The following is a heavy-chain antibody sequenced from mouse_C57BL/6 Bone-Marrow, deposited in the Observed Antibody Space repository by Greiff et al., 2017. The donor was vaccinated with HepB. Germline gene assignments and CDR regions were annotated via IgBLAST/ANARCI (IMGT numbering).Heavy chain of an antibody. CDR3: TRERGYGYDGPCV. CDR1: GYTFTDYE. CDR2: IDPETGGT. J-gene: IGHJ1*03. D-gene: IGHD2-2*01. Sequence: QVQLQQSGAELVRPGASVTLSCKASGYTFTDYEMHWVKQTPVHGLEWIGAIDPETGGTAYNQKFKGKAILTADKSSSTAYMELRSLTSEDSAVYYCTRERGYGYDGPCVWGTGTTVTVSS. V-gene: IGHV1-15*01.